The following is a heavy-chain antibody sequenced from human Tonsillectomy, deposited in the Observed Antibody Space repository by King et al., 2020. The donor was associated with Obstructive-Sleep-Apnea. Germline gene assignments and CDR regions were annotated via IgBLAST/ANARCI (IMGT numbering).Heavy chain of an antibody. V-gene: IGHV4-59*01. Sequence: VQLQESGPGLVKPSETLSLTCTVSGGSISSYYWSWIRQPPGKGLDWIGYIYYSGSTNYNPSLKSRVTISVDTSKNQFSLKLSSVTAADTAVYYCARGDGPFDYWGQGTLVTVSS. D-gene: IGHD5-24*01. CDR3: ARGDGPFDY. J-gene: IGHJ4*02. CDR2: IYYSGST. CDR1: GGSISSYY.